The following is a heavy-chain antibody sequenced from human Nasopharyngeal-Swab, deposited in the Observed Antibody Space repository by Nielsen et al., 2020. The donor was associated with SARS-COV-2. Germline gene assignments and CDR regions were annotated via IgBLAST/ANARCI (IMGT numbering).Heavy chain of an antibody. CDR3: TTVAGSYGRFDY. D-gene: IGHD1-26*01. Sequence: ASVKVSCKVSGYTITDLSMHWVRQAPGKGLEWVGGFDPEDGETIYAQKFQGRVTMTEDTSTDTAYMELSSLTSEDTAVYYCTTVAGSYGRFDYWGQGTLVTVSS. CDR2: FDPEDGET. V-gene: IGHV1-24*01. J-gene: IGHJ4*02. CDR1: GYTITDLS.